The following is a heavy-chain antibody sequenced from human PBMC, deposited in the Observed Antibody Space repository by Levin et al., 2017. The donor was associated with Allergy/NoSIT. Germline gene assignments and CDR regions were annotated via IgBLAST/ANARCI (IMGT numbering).Heavy chain of an antibody. CDR1: GYTFTGYY. J-gene: IGHJ4*02. V-gene: IGHV1-2*02. D-gene: IGHD3-22*01. Sequence: ASVKVSCKASGYTFTGYYMHWVRQAPGQGLEWMGWINPNSGGTNYAQKFQGRVTMTRDTSISTAYMELSRLRSDDTAVYYCARGRHSSGYYIYFDYWGQGTLVTVSS. CDR3: ARGRHSSGYYIYFDY. CDR2: INPNSGGT.